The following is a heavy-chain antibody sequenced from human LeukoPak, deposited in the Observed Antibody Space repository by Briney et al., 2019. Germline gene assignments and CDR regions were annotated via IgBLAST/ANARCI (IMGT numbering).Heavy chain of an antibody. D-gene: IGHD2-15*01. J-gene: IGHJ6*03. CDR3: ARVVPSYMDV. CDR1: GGSISRNNYP. CDR2: IYYSGST. Sequence: SETLPLTCTVSGGSISRNNYPWGWIRQPPGKGLEWIATIYYSGSTYYNPSLKSRVTVSVDTSKNQFSLKLSSVTAADTAVYYCARVVPSYMDVWGKGTTVTVSS. V-gene: IGHV4-39*01.